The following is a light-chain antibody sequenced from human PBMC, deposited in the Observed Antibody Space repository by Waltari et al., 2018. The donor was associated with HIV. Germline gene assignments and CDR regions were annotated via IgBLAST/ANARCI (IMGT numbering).Light chain of an antibody. J-gene: IGLJ2*01. CDR2: EVI. CDR1: SRDVGAYNL. Sequence: QSALTQPASVSGSLGQSITISCSGTSRDVGAYNLVSWYQKYPGKAPKLMIFEVIKRPSGVSDRFSGSRSGNTASLTTSGLQTEDEGDYYCCSYSGTGVIFGGGTKVTVL. CDR3: CSYSGTGVI. V-gene: IGLV2-23*02.